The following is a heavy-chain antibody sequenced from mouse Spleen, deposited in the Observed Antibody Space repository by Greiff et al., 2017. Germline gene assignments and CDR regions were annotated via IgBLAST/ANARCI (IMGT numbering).Heavy chain of an antibody. D-gene: IGHD1-1*01. J-gene: IGHJ2*01. V-gene: IGHV5-9-1*02. CDR2: ISSGGDYI. Sequence: EVKLVESGEGLVKPGGSLKLSCAASGFTFSSYAMSWVRQTPEKRLEWVAYISSGGDYIYYADTVKGRFTISRDNARNTLYLQMSSLKSEDTAMYYCTRVLITTVVANFDYWGQGTTLTVSS. CDR1: GFTFSSYA. CDR3: TRVLITTVVANFDY.